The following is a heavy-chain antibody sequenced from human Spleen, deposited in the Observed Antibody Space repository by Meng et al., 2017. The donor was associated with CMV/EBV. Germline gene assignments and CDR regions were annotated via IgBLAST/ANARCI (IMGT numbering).Heavy chain of an antibody. CDR2: IKQDGSEK. D-gene: IGHD1-1*01. V-gene: IGHV3-7*01. J-gene: IGHJ6*02. Sequence: GGSLRLSCAASGFTVSKIYMSWVRQAPGKGLEWVANIKQDGSEKYYVDSVKGRFTISRDNAKNSLYLQMNSLRAEDTAVYYCARDFAGTTPSDYYYYGMDVWGQGTTVTVSS. CDR1: GFTVSKIY. CDR3: ARDFAGTTPSDYYYYGMDV.